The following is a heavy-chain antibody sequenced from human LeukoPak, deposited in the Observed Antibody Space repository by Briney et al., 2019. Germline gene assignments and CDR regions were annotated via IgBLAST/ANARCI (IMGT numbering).Heavy chain of an antibody. J-gene: IGHJ4*02. CDR1: GYTFTSYY. V-gene: IGHV1-46*01. D-gene: IGHD3-22*01. CDR2: INPSGGST. Sequence: GASVKVSCKASGYTFTSYYMHWVRQAPGQGLEWMGIINPSGGSTSYAQKFQGRVTMTRDTSISTAYMELSRLRSDDTAVYYCARVHYYDSSGYHLDYWGQGTLVTVSS. CDR3: ARVHYYDSSGYHLDY.